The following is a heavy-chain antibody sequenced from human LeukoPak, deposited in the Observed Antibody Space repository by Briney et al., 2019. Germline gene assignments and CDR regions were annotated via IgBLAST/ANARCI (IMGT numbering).Heavy chain of an antibody. CDR2: ISSSGSTI. V-gene: IGHV3-11*04. Sequence: GGSLRLSCAASGFTFSDYYMSWIRQAPGKGLEWVSYISSSGSTIYYADSVKGRFTISRDNAKNSLYLQMHSLRAKDTAVYYCARERHYYDSSGPAGSYFDYWGQGTLVTVSS. J-gene: IGHJ4*02. CDR1: GFTFSDYY. CDR3: ARERHYYDSSGPAGSYFDY. D-gene: IGHD3-22*01.